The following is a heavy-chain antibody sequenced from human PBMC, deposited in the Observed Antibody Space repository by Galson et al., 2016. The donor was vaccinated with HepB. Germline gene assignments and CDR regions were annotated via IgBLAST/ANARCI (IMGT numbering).Heavy chain of an antibody. CDR2: ISGSGANT. Sequence: SLRLSCAASGFTFSSYAMTWVRQAPGKELEWVSGISGSGANTYYANAVKGRFTISRDNSNNTLYLQVNSLRAEDTALYFCARYSDSWAPFDYWGQGSLVTVSS. J-gene: IGHJ4*02. V-gene: IGHV3-23*01. CDR1: GFTFSSYA. CDR3: ARYSDSWAPFDY. D-gene: IGHD6-13*01.